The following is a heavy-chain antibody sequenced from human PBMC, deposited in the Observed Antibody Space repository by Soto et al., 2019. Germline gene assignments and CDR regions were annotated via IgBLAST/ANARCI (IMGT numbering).Heavy chain of an antibody. V-gene: IGHV4-59*01. D-gene: IGHD3-3*01. CDR3: ARDRAYYDFWSGPVGYYGMDV. CDR1: GGSISSYY. CDR2: IYYSGST. J-gene: IGHJ6*02. Sequence: SETLSLTCTVSGGSISSYYWSWIRQPPGKGLEWIGYIYYSGSTNYNPSLKSRVTISVDTSKNQFSLKLGSVTAADTAVYYCARDRAYYDFWSGPVGYYGMDVWGQGTKRTLS.